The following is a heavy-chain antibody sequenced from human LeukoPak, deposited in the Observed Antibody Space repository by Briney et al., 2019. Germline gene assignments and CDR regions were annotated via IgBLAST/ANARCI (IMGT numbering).Heavy chain of an antibody. Sequence: GGSLRLSCAASGFTFSSYGMSWVRQAPGKGLEWVSAISGSGGSTYYADSVKGRFTISRDNSKNTLYLQMNSLRAEDTAVYYCAKDRTYYYDSSGYGDFDYWGQGTLVTVSS. CDR2: ISGSGGST. CDR1: GFTFSSYG. D-gene: IGHD3-22*01. CDR3: AKDRTYYYDSSGYGDFDY. V-gene: IGHV3-23*01. J-gene: IGHJ4*02.